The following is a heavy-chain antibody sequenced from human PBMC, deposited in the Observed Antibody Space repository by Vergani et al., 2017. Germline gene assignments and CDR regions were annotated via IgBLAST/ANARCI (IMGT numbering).Heavy chain of an antibody. CDR1: GYTFTSYA. V-gene: IGHV1-3*02. J-gene: IGHJ3*02. CDR2: SNAGNGNT. CDR3: ARELVGATKWDGLDAFDI. D-gene: IGHD1-26*01. Sequence: QVQLVQSGAEVKKPGASVKVSCKASGYTFTSYAMHWVRQAPGQRLEWMGWSNAGNGNTKYSQKLQGRVTMTTDTSTSTAYMELRSLRSDDTAVYYCARELVGATKWDGLDAFDIWGQGTMVTVSS.